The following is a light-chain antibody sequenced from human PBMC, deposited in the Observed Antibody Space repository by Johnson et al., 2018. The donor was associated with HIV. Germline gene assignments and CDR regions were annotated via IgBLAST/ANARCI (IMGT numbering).Light chain of an antibody. CDR2: DSD. Sequence: QSVLTQPPSVSAAPGQTVTISCSGSSSNIGSNYVSWYQQLPGTAPKLLIYDSDKRPSGIPDRFSGSNSGTSATLGITGLQTGDEADYYCGTWDSSLNAYVFGAATKVAVL. J-gene: IGLJ1*01. V-gene: IGLV1-51*01. CDR1: SSNIGSNY. CDR3: GTWDSSLNAYV.